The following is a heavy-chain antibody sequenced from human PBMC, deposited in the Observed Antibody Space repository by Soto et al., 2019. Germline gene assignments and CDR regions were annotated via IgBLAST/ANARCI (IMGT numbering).Heavy chain of an antibody. CDR2: IDPSDSYT. Sequence: GESLKISCKGSGYSFTNSLINWVRQMPGKGLEWMGRIDPSDSYTNYSPSFQGHVTFSAEDTALYYCAKDRGSPIFGVVDVLKFYYQDMDVWGHGTTVTVSS. CDR3: FYYQDMDV. J-gene: IGHJ6*02. D-gene: IGHD3-3*01. V-gene: IGHV5-10-1*01. CDR1: GYSFTNSL.